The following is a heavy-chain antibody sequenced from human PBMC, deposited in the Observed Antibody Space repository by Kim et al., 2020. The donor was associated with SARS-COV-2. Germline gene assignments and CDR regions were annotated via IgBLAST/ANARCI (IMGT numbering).Heavy chain of an antibody. Sequence: GGSLRLSCAASGFTFSSYWMSWVRQAPGKGLEWVANIKQDGSEKYYVDSVKGRFTISRDNAKNSLYLQMNSLRAEDTAVYYCARDSPYYDFWSGYFLFDYWGQGTLVTVSS. V-gene: IGHV3-7*01. J-gene: IGHJ4*02. CDR3: ARDSPYYDFWSGYFLFDY. CDR2: IKQDGSEK. D-gene: IGHD3-3*01. CDR1: GFTFSSYW.